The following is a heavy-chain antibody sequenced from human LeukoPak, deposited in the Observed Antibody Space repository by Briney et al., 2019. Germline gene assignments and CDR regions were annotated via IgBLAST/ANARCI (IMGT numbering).Heavy chain of an antibody. D-gene: IGHD3-3*01. V-gene: IGHV4-59*01. CDR1: GGSISSYY. CDR3: ARGITIFGVVKPPYYYYMDV. J-gene: IGHJ6*03. CDR2: IYYSGST. Sequence: SETLSLTCTVSGGSISSYYWSWIRQPPGKGLEWLGYIYYSGSTNYNPSLKSRVTISVDTSKNQFSLKLSSVTAADTAVYYCARGITIFGVVKPPYYYYMDVWGKETTVTVSS.